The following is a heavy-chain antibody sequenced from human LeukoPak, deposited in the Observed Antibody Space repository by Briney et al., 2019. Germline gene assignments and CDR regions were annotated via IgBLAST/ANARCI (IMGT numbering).Heavy chain of an antibody. Sequence: ASVKVSCKASGYTFTDYYVHWVRQAPGQGLEWMGWISAYNGNTNHAQNFQGRVTMTRDASTSTAYMEMRSLRSDDTAVYYCARGSSRFGESTDAFDIWGQGTMVAVSS. CDR2: ISAYNGNT. J-gene: IGHJ3*02. CDR3: ARGSSRFGESTDAFDI. V-gene: IGHV1-18*04. D-gene: IGHD3-10*01. CDR1: GYTFTDYY.